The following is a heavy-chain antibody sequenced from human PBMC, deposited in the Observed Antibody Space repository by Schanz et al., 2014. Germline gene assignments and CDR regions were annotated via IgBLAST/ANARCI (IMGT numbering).Heavy chain of an antibody. D-gene: IGHD2-2*02. CDR1: GYTFTSYG. CDR2: ISAYNGNT. V-gene: IGHV1-18*01. Sequence: QVQLVQSGAEVKKPGASVKVSCKASGYTFTSYGISWVRQAPGQGLEWMGWISAYNGNTNYAQRFQGRVTMATDTSTNTAYMELRSLRSDDTAVYYCARLEIGRYPFDFWGQGTLVTVSS. CDR3: ARLEIGRYPFDF. J-gene: IGHJ4*02.